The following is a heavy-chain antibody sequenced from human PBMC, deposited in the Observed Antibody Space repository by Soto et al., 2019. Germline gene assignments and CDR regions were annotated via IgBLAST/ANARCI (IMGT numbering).Heavy chain of an antibody. Sequence: QVQLVQSGAEMKKPGASVKVSCKASGYTFRNYGINWVRQAPGQGLEWMGWISAYNGNTKYAQKFQGRVTLATDTPTTTAYMELGSLKSDDTAVYYCARDGRQFVPNSDNFDICGQGTTVTVSS. D-gene: IGHD6-6*01. J-gene: IGHJ3*02. CDR3: ARDGRQFVPNSDNFDI. CDR2: ISAYNGNT. V-gene: IGHV1-18*01. CDR1: GYTFRNYG.